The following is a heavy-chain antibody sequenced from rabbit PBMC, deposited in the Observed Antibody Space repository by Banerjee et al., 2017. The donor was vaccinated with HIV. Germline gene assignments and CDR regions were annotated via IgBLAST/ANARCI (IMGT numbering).Heavy chain of an antibody. D-gene: IGHD7-1*01. J-gene: IGHJ4*01. CDR3: ARGDGAYAGYDGL. CDR2: IYAGSYGIT. CDR1: GFDFSSYG. V-gene: IGHV1S45*01. Sequence: QEQLVESGGGLVQPGGSLKLSCKASGFDFSSYGVSWVRQAPGKGLEWIACIYAGSYGITYYATWAKGRFTISKTSSTTVTLQMTSLTAADTATYFCARGDGAYAGYDGLWGQGTLVTVS.